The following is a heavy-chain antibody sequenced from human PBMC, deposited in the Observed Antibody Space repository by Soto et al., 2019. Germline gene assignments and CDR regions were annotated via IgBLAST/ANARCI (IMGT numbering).Heavy chain of an antibody. CDR1: GGSISSSSYY. Sequence: ASETLSLTCAVSGGSISSSSYYWGWIRQPPGKGLEWIGYIYSSGSTSYNPSLKSRVTISVDTSKNQFSLKLSSVIAADTAVYYCARDGDGYNYWGQGTLVTVSS. CDR2: IYSSGST. D-gene: IGHD5-12*01. CDR3: ARDGDGYNY. V-gene: IGHV4-61*01. J-gene: IGHJ4*02.